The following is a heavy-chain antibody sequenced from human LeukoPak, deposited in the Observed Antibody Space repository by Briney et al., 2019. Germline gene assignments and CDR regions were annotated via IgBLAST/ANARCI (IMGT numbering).Heavy chain of an antibody. J-gene: IGHJ4*02. D-gene: IGHD6-19*01. CDR2: IYYSGST. Sequence: SETLSLTCSVSGFSISSSTYYWGWIRQPPGKGLEWIGNIYYSGSTYYNPSLKSRVTISVDTSKNQFSLKLSSVTAADTAVYYCARRPTGSIAVAGNYFNYWGQGTLVTVSS. V-gene: IGHV4-39*01. CDR3: ARRPTGSIAVAGNYFNY. CDR1: GFSISSSTYY.